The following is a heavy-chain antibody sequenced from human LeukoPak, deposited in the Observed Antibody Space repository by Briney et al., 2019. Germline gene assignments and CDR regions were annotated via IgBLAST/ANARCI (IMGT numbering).Heavy chain of an antibody. V-gene: IGHV1-18*01. CDR1: GYTFINYG. J-gene: IGHJ5*02. D-gene: IGHD3-10*01. CDR2: ISRYTGNT. CDR3: ARGRPSYGSGKGNWFDP. Sequence: ASVKVSCKASGYTFINYGISWVRQAPGQGLEWMGWISRYTGNTNYAQKLQGRVTMTTDTSTSTAYMELRSLRSDDTAVYYCARGRPSYGSGKGNWFDPWGQGTLVTVSS.